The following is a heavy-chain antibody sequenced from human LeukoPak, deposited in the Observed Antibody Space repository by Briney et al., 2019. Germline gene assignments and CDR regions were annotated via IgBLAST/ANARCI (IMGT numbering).Heavy chain of an antibody. Sequence: ASVKVSCKASGYTFTSYDINWVRQATGQGLEWMGWMNPNSGNTGYAQKFQGRVTITRNTSISTAYMELSSLRSEDTAVYYCAKNLEEYYYDSSGYYRTFDYWGQGTLVTVSS. CDR3: AKNLEEYYYDSSGYYRTFDY. V-gene: IGHV1-8*03. CDR2: MNPNSGNT. D-gene: IGHD3-22*01. CDR1: GYTFTSYD. J-gene: IGHJ4*02.